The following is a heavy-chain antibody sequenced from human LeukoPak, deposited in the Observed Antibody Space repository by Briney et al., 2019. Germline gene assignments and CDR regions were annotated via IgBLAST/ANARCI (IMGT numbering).Heavy chain of an antibody. CDR3: ARGLGSGAFDI. Sequence: GGSLRLSCAASGFTFSSYEMNWVRQAPGKGLEWVSYISSGSTIYYADSVKGRFTISRDNAKNSLYLQMNSLRAEDTAVYYCARGLGSGAFDIWGQGTMVTVSS. CDR1: GFTFSSYE. J-gene: IGHJ3*02. V-gene: IGHV3-48*03. CDR2: ISSGSTI. D-gene: IGHD7-27*01.